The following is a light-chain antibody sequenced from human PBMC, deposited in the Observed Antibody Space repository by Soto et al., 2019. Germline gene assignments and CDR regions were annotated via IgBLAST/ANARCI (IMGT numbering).Light chain of an antibody. Sequence: EIVLTQSPGTLSLSPGERATLSCRATQSVNSDYLAWYQQKPGQAPRLLIYIASRRATGIPDRFSGSASGTDFTLTISRLEPEDFAVYYCQQYGTSPWTFGQGTKVEIK. J-gene: IGKJ1*01. CDR1: QSVNSDY. CDR2: IAS. V-gene: IGKV3-20*01. CDR3: QQYGTSPWT.